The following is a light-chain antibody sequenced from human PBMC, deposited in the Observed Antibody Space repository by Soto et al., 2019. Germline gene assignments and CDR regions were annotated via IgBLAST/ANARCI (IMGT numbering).Light chain of an antibody. CDR2: GAG. CDR1: QSLSSSS. Sequence: EIVSTQSPGTLSLSPGERATLSYRPGQSLSSSSLAWYQQNLGQAPRLLICGAGSRATGIPDRLTGGGSGTDFILTVSRLEPEYFAVYNCQQYGSSPPWAFGQGTKVEIK. J-gene: IGKJ1*01. CDR3: QQYGSSPPWA. V-gene: IGKV3-20*01.